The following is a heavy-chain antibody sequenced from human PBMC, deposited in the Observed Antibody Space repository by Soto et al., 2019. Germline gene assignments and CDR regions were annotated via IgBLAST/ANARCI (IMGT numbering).Heavy chain of an antibody. V-gene: IGHV1-2*02. Sequence: QVQLVQSGAEVKKPGASVKVSCKASGYTFTDYYMHWVRQSPGQGLEWMGWIHPNSGVTKFPQKFQGRVIRTRDTSISTVYMELSRLTSDDTAIYYCARAGLTTLELATTYWGQGTLVTVSS. CDR1: GYTFTDYY. J-gene: IGHJ4*02. CDR2: IHPNSGVT. D-gene: IGHD5-12*01. CDR3: ARAGLTTLELATTY.